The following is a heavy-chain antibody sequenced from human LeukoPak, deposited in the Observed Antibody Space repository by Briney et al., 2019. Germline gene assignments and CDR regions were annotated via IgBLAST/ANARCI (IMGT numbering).Heavy chain of an antibody. D-gene: IGHD3-22*01. CDR1: GGSISSSSYY. J-gene: IGHJ5*02. Sequence: PSETLSLTCTVSGGSISSSSYYWGWIRQPPGKGLEWIGSIYYSGSTYYNPSLKSRVTISVDTSKNQFSLKLSSVTAADTAVYYCARATYYYDSSGYYSWFDPWGQGTLVTVSS. V-gene: IGHV4-39*07. CDR3: ARATYYYDSSGYYSWFDP. CDR2: IYYSGST.